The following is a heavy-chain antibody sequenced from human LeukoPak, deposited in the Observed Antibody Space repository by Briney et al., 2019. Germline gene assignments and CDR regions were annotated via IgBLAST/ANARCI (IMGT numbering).Heavy chain of an antibody. CDR1: GYTFTSYG. CDR2: ISAYNGNT. Sequence: ASVKVSCKASGYTFTSYGISWVRQAPGQGLEWMGWISAYNGNTNYAQKLQGRVTMTEDTSTDTAYMELSSLRSEDTAVYYCATVLSGSFDYWGQGTLVTVSS. V-gene: IGHV1-18*01. D-gene: IGHD3-3*01. CDR3: ATVLSGSFDY. J-gene: IGHJ4*02.